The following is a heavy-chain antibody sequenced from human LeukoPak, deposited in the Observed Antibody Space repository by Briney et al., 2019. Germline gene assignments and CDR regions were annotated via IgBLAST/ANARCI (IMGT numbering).Heavy chain of an antibody. CDR3: AKSQRNDQQVAQRTDY. V-gene: IGHV3-23*01. CDR1: RFTFSTYA. CDR2: ISGSGDTT. Sequence: GGSLRLSCTASRFTFSTYAMSWVREAPGKGLEWVSSISGSGDTTYYTGSVKGRFTISRDNSKNALYLQMSSLRAEDTAVYYCAKSQRNDQQVAQRTDYWGQGTLVTVSS. D-gene: IGHD1-1*01. J-gene: IGHJ4*02.